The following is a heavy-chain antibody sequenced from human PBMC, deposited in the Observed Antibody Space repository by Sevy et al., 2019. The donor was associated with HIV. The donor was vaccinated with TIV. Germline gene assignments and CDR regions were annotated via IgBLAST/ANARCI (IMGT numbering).Heavy chain of an antibody. V-gene: IGHV3-11*01. CDR3: ASDHVKDGDLGDYYYYAMDV. J-gene: IGHJ6*02. Sequence: GGSLRLSCAASGFTFSDYYMSWIRQAPGKGLEWISYISGSDGTIYYADSVKGRFTISSDNAKNSLHLQMNSLRAEDTAVYYCASDHVKDGDLGDYYYYAMDVWGQGTTVTVSS. CDR1: GFTFSDYY. CDR2: ISGSDGTI. D-gene: IGHD4-17*01.